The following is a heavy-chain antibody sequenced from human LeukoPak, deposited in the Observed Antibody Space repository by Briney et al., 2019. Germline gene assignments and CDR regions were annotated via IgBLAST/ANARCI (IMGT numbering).Heavy chain of an antibody. Sequence: PGGSLRLSCAASGFTFSSYSMNWVRQAPGKGLEWVSSISSSSSYIYYADSVKGRFTISRDNAKNSLYLQMNSLRAEDTAVYYCARDRALTRAVDYWGQGTLVTVSS. V-gene: IGHV3-21*01. CDR2: ISSSSSYI. CDR3: ARDRALTRAVDY. J-gene: IGHJ4*02. CDR1: GFTFSSYS.